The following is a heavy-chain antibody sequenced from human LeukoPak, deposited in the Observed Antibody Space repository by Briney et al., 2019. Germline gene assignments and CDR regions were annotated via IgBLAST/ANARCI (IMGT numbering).Heavy chain of an antibody. J-gene: IGHJ4*02. V-gene: IGHV3-30*02. CDR1: GFTFSNYG. CDR3: AKVVDNLDF. Sequence: GGSLRLSCAASGFTFSNYGMHWVRQAPGKGLEWVAFIRYDGSDKYYADSVKGRFTISRDNSKKTLHLQMNSLRVEDTAVYYCAKVVDNLDFWGQGTLVTVSS. D-gene: IGHD2-15*01. CDR2: IRYDGSDK.